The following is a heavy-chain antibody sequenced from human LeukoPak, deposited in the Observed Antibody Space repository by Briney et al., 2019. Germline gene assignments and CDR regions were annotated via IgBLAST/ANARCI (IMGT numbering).Heavy chain of an antibody. CDR2: IRYDGSNK. V-gene: IGHV3-30*02. D-gene: IGHD6-13*01. CDR1: GFTFSSYG. J-gene: IGHJ4*02. CDR3: AKESNSWYYFDY. Sequence: GGSLRLSCAASGFTFSSYGMHWVRQAPGKGLGWVAFIRYDGSNKYYADSVKGRFTISRDNSKNTLYLQMNSLRAEDTAVYYCAKESNSWYYFDYWGQGTLVTVSS.